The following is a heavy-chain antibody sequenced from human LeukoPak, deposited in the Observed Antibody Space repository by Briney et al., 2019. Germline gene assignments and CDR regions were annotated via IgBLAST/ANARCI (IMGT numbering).Heavy chain of an antibody. J-gene: IGHJ4*02. D-gene: IGHD6-19*01. Sequence: GGSPRLSCAASGFTFSNYAMSWVRQAPGQGLEWVSSVSDSNGSTYYADSVKGRFTISRDNSKNRLYLQMNSLRAEDTAVYYCAKPPHGQWLAFDYWGQGTLVTVSS. CDR1: GFTFSNYA. CDR2: VSDSNGST. CDR3: AKPPHGQWLAFDY. V-gene: IGHV3-23*01.